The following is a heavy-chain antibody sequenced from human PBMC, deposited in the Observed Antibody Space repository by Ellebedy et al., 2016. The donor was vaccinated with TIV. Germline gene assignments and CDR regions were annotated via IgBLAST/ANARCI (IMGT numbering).Heavy chain of an antibody. CDR3: ARYGDYDFNS. CDR2: INRDGSDN. V-gene: IGHV3-7*01. J-gene: IGHJ5*01. Sequence: GESLKISXAASGFTFSGYWMSWVRQAPGKGLEWVAKINRDGSDNYFVESLRGRSTISRDNSKNSLYLQMNSLRSEDTAVYYCARYGDYDFNSWGQGTLVTVSS. D-gene: IGHD4-17*01. CDR1: GFTFSGYW.